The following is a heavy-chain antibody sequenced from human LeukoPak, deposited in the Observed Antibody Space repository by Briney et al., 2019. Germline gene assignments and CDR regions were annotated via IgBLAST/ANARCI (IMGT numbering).Heavy chain of an antibody. Sequence: PGGSLRLSCAASGFTFSSYSMNWVRQAPGKGLEWVSSISSSSYIYYADSVEGRFTISRDNAKNSLYLQMNSLRAEDTAVYYCARVFGIVVVPAGGYGMDVWGQGTTVTVSS. V-gene: IGHV3-21*01. J-gene: IGHJ6*02. CDR3: ARVFGIVVVPAGGYGMDV. CDR2: ISSSSYI. D-gene: IGHD2-2*01. CDR1: GFTFSSYS.